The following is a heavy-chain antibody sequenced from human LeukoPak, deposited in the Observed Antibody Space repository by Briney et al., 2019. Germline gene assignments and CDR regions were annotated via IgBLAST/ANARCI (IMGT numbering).Heavy chain of an antibody. J-gene: IGHJ6*04. CDR1: GFTFSSYA. Sequence: GRSLRLSCAASGFTFSSYAMSWVRQAPGKGLEWVSAISGSGGSTYYADSVKGRFTISRDNSKNTLYLQMNSLRAEDTAVYYCAKDIVVVRDIYYYGMDVWGKGTTVTVSS. D-gene: IGHD2-15*01. CDR3: AKDIVVVRDIYYYGMDV. V-gene: IGHV3-23*01. CDR2: ISGSGGST.